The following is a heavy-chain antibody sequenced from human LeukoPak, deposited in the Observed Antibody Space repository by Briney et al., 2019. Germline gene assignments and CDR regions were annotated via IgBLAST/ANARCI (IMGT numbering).Heavy chain of an antibody. Sequence: GASVKVSCKASGYTFTSYDINWVRQATGQGLEWMGWMNPNSGNTGYAQKFQGRVTMTRNTSISTAYMELSSLRSEDTAVYYCARATDDSSGYYFVTLYYMDVWGKGTTVTISS. CDR3: ARATDDSSGYYFVTLYYMDV. V-gene: IGHV1-8*01. D-gene: IGHD3-22*01. CDR1: GYTFTSYD. J-gene: IGHJ6*03. CDR2: MNPNSGNT.